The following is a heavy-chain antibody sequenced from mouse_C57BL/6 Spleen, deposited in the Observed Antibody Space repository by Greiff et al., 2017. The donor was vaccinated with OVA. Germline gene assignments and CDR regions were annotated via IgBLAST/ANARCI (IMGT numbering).Heavy chain of an antibody. CDR1: GFTFSDYG. D-gene: IGHD1-1*01. Sequence: EVMLVESGGGLVKPGGSLKLSCAASGFTFSDYGMHWVRQAPEKGLEWVAYISSGSSTIYYADTVKGRFTISRDNAKNTLFLQMTSLRSEDTAMYYCARRDYYGSYWYFDGWGTGTTVTVSS. V-gene: IGHV5-17*01. CDR2: ISSGSSTI. J-gene: IGHJ1*03. CDR3: ARRDYYGSYWYFDG.